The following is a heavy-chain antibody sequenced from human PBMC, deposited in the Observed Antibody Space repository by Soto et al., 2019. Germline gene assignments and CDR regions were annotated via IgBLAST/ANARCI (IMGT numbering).Heavy chain of an antibody. V-gene: IGHV3-21*02. D-gene: IGHD3-9*01. CDR2: INEDSTYI. CDR1: GFTFSAFS. CDR3: VRDFGRYFRSGYMGV. J-gene: IGHJ6*03. Sequence: EVRLVESGGGLVKPGGSLRLSCAASGFTFSAFSMNWVRQAPGKGLEWLSSINEDSTYIYYGDSLRGRSTISRDNAKDSLYLKIDSLRAEDTAVYYCVRDFGRYFRSGYMGVWGDGATVIVS.